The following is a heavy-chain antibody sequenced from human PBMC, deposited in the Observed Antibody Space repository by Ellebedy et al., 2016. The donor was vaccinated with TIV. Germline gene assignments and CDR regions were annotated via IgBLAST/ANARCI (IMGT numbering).Heavy chain of an antibody. CDR3: ARGPAGVRGDYYGMDV. Sequence: SETLSLTXTLSGGSISSYYWSWIRQPAGKGLEWIGRIYSSERTNYNPSLKSRVSMSVDRSKNQFSLKLHSMTPADTAVYYCARGPAGVRGDYYGMDVWGQGTTVTVSS. D-gene: IGHD3-10*01. CDR2: IYSSERT. V-gene: IGHV4-4*07. J-gene: IGHJ6*02. CDR1: GGSISSYY.